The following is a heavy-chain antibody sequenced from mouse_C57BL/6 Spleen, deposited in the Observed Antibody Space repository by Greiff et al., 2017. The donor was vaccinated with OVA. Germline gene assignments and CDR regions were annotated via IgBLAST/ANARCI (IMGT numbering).Heavy chain of an antibody. Sequence: DVMLVESGGGLVKPGGSLKLSCAASGFTFSSYAMSWVRQTPEKRLEWVATISDGGSYTYYPDNVKGRFTISRDNAKNNLYLQMSHLKSEDTAMYYCARDHSNYGWFAYWGQGTLVTVSA. CDR3: ARDHSNYGWFAY. CDR1: GFTFSSYA. D-gene: IGHD2-5*01. J-gene: IGHJ3*01. V-gene: IGHV5-4*01. CDR2: ISDGGSYT.